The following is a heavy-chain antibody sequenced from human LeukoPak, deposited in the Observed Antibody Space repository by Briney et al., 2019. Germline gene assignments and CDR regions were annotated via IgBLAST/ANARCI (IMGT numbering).Heavy chain of an antibody. CDR3: ARVGDYGDYVNWFDP. CDR1: GYSISSGYY. J-gene: IGHJ5*02. Sequence: SSETLSLTCTVSGYSISSGYYWGWIRQPPGKGLEWIGSGYHIGSTYFNPSLRSRVTILIDIFKNQFSLKMSSVTAADTAIYYCARVGDYGDYVNWFDPWGPGTLVTVSS. V-gene: IGHV4-38-2*02. D-gene: IGHD4-17*01. CDR2: GYHIGST.